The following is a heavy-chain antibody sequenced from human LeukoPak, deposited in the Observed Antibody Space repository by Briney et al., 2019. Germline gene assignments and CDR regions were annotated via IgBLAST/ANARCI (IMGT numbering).Heavy chain of an antibody. J-gene: IGHJ3*02. V-gene: IGHV4-31*03. CDR2: IYYSGST. CDR3: ARVRWDYYDSSGYYYEDASDI. CDR1: GGSISSGGYY. D-gene: IGHD3-22*01. Sequence: SETLSLTCTVSGGSISSGGYYWSWIRQHPGKGLEWIGYIYYSGSTYYNPSLKSRVTISVDTSKNQFSLKLSSVTAADTAVYYCARVRWDYYDSSGYYYEDASDIWGQGTMVTVSS.